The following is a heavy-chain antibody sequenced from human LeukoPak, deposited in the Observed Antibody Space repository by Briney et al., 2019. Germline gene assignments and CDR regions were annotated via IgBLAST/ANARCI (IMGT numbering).Heavy chain of an antibody. CDR1: GYTFTSYG. V-gene: IGHV1-18*01. J-gene: IGHJ4*02. D-gene: IGHD3-16*02. CDR2: ISAYNGNT. CDR3: ARGLGSYPEIPLDY. Sequence: AAVKVSCKASGYTFTSYGFSWMRQAPGQGLEWMGWISAYNGNTNYAQNIQGRVTMTTDTSTSTAYMELRSLRSDDTAVYYCARGLGSYPEIPLDYWGQGTLVTVSS.